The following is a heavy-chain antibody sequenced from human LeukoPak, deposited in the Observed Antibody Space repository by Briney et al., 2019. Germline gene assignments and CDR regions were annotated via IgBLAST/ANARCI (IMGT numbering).Heavy chain of an antibody. CDR2: INPNSGGT. V-gene: IGHV1-2*02. D-gene: IGHD2-8*02. CDR3: ARDSAFTGDYYYYMDV. CDR1: GYTFTNYY. J-gene: IGHJ6*03. Sequence: ASVKVSCKASGYTFTNYYMHWVRQAPGQGLEWMGWINPNSGGTNYAQKFQGRVTMTRDTSISTAYMELSRLRSDDTAVYYCARDSAFTGDYYYYMDVWGKGTTVTISS.